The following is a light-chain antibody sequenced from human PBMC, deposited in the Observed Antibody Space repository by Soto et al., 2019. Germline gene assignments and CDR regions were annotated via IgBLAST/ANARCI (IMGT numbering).Light chain of an antibody. CDR1: QSVTSSC. V-gene: IGKV3-20*01. J-gene: IGKJ3*01. CDR2: TTS. CDR3: QHCVGSPLFS. Sequence: EIVLTQSPATLSLSPGERATLSCTASQSVTSSCLAWYQRKPGQAPRLLIHTTSTRATDIPDRCSGSGSGTDFTLTISRLQPEDFAVYYCQHCVGSPLFSFGPGPRVDI.